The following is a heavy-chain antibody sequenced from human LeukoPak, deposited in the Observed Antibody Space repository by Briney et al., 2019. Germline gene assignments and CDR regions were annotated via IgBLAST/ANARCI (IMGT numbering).Heavy chain of an antibody. V-gene: IGHV3-11*01. J-gene: IGHJ6*02. CDR3: ARDSGYCSSTSCYDYYYYYGMDV. CDR1: GFTFSDYY. D-gene: IGHD2-2*01. Sequence: GGSLRLSCAASGFTFSDYYMSWIRKAPGKGLEWVSYISSSGSTIYYADSVKGRFTISRDNAKNSLYLQMNSLRAEDTAVYYCARDSGYCSSTSCYDYYYYYGMDVWGQGTTVTVSS. CDR2: ISSSGSTI.